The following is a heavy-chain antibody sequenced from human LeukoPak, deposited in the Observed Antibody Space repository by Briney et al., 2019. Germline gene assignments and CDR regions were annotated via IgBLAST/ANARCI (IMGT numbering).Heavy chain of an antibody. CDR2: ISGNGGNT. D-gene: IGHD6-19*01. V-gene: IGHV3-64*01. Sequence: GGSLRLSCAASGFTFSSYAMHWVRQAPGKGLEYVSAISGNGGNTFYANSVKGRFTISRDNSKNTLYLQMGSLKPEDMAVYYCARPAGWRTDAFDIWGQGTMVTVSS. J-gene: IGHJ3*02. CDR1: GFTFSSYA. CDR3: ARPAGWRTDAFDI.